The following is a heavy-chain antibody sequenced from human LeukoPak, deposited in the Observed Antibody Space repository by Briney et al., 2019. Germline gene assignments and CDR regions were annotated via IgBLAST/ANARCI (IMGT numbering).Heavy chain of an antibody. J-gene: IGHJ4*02. CDR1: GFIFSGSA. D-gene: IGHD5-18*01. CDR3: ARDGGWIQLWLTNYFDY. CDR2: ISYDGSNK. V-gene: IGHV3-30-3*01. Sequence: GGSLKLSCAASGFIFSGSAMHWVRQASGKGLEWVAVISYDGSNKYYADSVKGRFTISRDNSKNTLYLQMNSLRAEDTAVYYCARDGGWIQLWLTNYFDYWGQGTLVTVSS.